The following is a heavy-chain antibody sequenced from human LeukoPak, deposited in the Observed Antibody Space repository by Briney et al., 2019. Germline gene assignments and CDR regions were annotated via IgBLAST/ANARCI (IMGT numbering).Heavy chain of an antibody. V-gene: IGHV3-74*01. CDR1: GFTFSSYW. CDR3: ARGPYGDHNFDY. D-gene: IGHD4-17*01. CDR2: INSDGSST. Sequence: GGSLRLSCAASGFTFSSYWMHWVRQAPGKGLVWVSRINSDGSSTSYADSVKGRFPISRDNAKNTLYLQMNSLRAEDTAVYYCARGPYGDHNFDYWGQGTLVTVSS. J-gene: IGHJ4*02.